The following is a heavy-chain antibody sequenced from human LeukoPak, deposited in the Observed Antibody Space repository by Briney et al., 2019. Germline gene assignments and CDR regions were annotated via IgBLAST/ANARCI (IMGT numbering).Heavy chain of an antibody. J-gene: IGHJ4*02. CDR3: ARGRGAGDY. CDR1: GYTFTSYA. Sequence: ASVKVSCKASGYTFTSYAMHWVRQAPGQRLEWMGWINAGSGNTKYSQKFQGRVTITRDTSANTAYMELSNLRFEDTAVYYCARGRGAGDYWGQGTLVTVSS. D-gene: IGHD6-19*01. CDR2: INAGSGNT. V-gene: IGHV1-3*01.